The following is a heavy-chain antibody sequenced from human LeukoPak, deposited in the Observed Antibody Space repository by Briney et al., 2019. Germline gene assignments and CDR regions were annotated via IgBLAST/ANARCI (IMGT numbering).Heavy chain of an antibody. Sequence: GGSLRLSCAASGFTFSDYYMSWIRQAPGKGLEWVSYISSSGSTIYYADSVKGRFTISRDNAKNSLYLQMNSLGAEDTALHYCARHWYSGSYPIDYWGQGTLVTVSS. J-gene: IGHJ4*02. V-gene: IGHV3-11*01. CDR1: GFTFSDYY. D-gene: IGHD1-26*01. CDR3: ARHWYSGSYPIDY. CDR2: ISSSGSTI.